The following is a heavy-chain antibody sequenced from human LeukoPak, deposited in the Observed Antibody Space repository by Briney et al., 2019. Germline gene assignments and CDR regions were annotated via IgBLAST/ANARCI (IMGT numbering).Heavy chain of an antibody. D-gene: IGHD1-26*01. V-gene: IGHV3-11*01. CDR1: GFTFSDYY. J-gene: IGHJ4*02. CDR2: ISSSGSTI. Sequence: GGSLRLSCAASGFTFSDYYMSWIRQAPGKGLEWVSYISSSGSTIYYADSVKSRFTISRDNAKNSLYLQMNSLRAEDTAVYYCARALDRGSYAIDYWGQGTLVTVSS. CDR3: ARALDRGSYAIDY.